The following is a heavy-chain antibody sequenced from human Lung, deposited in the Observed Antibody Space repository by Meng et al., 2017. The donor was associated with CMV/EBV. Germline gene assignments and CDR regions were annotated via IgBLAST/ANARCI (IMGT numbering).Heavy chain of an antibody. CDR1: GITFSSYT. CDR2: ISSSSSYI. D-gene: IGHD1-26*01. V-gene: IGHV3-21*01. Sequence: GASLKISCASSGITFSSYTINWVRQAPGKGLEWVSSISSSSSYIYYADSVKGRFITYRDNAKNSLCLQMNSMRAEDTAVYYCARDRYSGSSDAFDIWGQGTXVTVSS. J-gene: IGHJ3*02. CDR3: ARDRYSGSSDAFDI.